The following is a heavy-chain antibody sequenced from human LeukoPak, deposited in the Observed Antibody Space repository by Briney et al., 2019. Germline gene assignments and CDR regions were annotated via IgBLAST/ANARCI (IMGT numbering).Heavy chain of an antibody. CDR1: GFTFSSYA. J-gene: IGHJ4*02. D-gene: IGHD3-22*01. V-gene: IGHV3-30-3*01. CDR2: ISYDGSNK. CDR3: AREGPRGHYYDSSGYMGPHY. Sequence: GGSLRLSCAASGFTFSSYAMHWVRQAPGKGLEWVAVISYDGSNKYYADSVKGRFTISRDNSKNTLYLQMNSLRAEDTAVYYCAREGPRGHYYDSSGYMGPHYWGRGTLVTVSS.